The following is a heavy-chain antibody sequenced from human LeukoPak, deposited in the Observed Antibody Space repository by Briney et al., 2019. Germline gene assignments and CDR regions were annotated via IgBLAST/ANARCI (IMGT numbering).Heavy chain of an antibody. CDR2: IYPGDSDT. J-gene: IGHJ4*02. D-gene: IGHD6-6*01. Sequence: GESLKISCKGSGYSFTSYWIGWVRQMPGKGLEWMGIIYPGDSDTRYSPSFQGQDTISADKYISPAYLQWSSLKASDTAMYYCARRQGPSLFDYWGQGTLVTVSS. V-gene: IGHV5-51*01. CDR1: GYSFTSYW. CDR3: ARRQGPSLFDY.